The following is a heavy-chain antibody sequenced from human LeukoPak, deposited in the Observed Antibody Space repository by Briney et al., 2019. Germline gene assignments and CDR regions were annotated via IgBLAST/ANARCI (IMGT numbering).Heavy chain of an antibody. D-gene: IGHD3-3*01. CDR2: IYSGGST. Sequence: GGSLRLSCAASGFTVSSNYMSWVRQAPGKGLEWVSVIYSGGSTYCADSVKGRFTISRDNSKNTLYLQMNSLRAEDTAVYYCARVSQIRGVRPGVPYYYYYGMDVWGQGTTVTVSS. V-gene: IGHV3-53*01. CDR3: ARVSQIRGVRPGVPYYYYYGMDV. J-gene: IGHJ6*02. CDR1: GFTVSSNY.